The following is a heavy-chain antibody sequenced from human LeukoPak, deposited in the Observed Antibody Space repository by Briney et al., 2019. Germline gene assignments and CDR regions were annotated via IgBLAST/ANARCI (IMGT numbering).Heavy chain of an antibody. D-gene: IGHD3-10*01. CDR2: MNPNSGNT. J-gene: IGHJ5*02. CDR1: GYTFTSYD. CDR3: ARGILLWFDRSWFDP. V-gene: IGHV1-8*01. Sequence: GASVKVSCKASGYTFTSYDINWVRQATGQGLEWMGWMNPNSGNTGYAQKFQGRVTMTRNTSISTAYMELSSLRSEDTAVYYYARGILLWFDRSWFDPWGQGTLVTVSS.